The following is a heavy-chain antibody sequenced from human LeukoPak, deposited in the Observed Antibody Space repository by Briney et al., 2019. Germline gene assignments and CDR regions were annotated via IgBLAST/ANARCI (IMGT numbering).Heavy chain of an antibody. CDR3: ARDQYEGICPDH. Sequence: GGSLRLSCAGSGFTFRRFNVDWGLPGPGKGPGWVSFLSGSSNYLYYADSVKGRFTVSRDNARNSLYLQMNSLGADDTAVYHCARDQYEGICPDHWGQGVLVTVSS. J-gene: IGHJ5*02. D-gene: IGHD2/OR15-2a*01. CDR2: LSGSSNYL. CDR1: GFTFRRFN. V-gene: IGHV3-21*06.